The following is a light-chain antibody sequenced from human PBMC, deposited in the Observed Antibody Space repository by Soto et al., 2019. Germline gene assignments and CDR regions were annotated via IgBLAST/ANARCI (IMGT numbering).Light chain of an antibody. J-gene: IGKJ3*01. Sequence: KKSVGTVSLSKGERATLSCRASQSVSNNYLAWYQQKPGQAPRLLIYGASNRATGIPDRFSGSGSGTDFTLTISRLEPEDFALYYCQHYNNWPFPSAPGTKVAIK. CDR1: QSVSNNY. CDR2: GAS. V-gene: IGKV3-20*01. CDR3: QHYNNWPFP.